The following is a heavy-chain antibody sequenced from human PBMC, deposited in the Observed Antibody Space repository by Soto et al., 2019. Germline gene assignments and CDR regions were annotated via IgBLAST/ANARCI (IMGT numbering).Heavy chain of an antibody. V-gene: IGHV4-30-4*01. CDR1: GGSISSGDYY. CDR3: ARDVKAPTGYYYYYGMDV. CDR2: IYYSGTT. J-gene: IGHJ6*02. Sequence: PSETLSLACTVSGGSISSGDYYWSWIRQPPGKGLEWIGYIYYSGTTYYNPSLKSRLTISVDTSKSQFSLKLSSVTAADTAVYYCARDVKAPTGYYYYYGMDVWGQGTTVTVSS. D-gene: IGHD2-8*02.